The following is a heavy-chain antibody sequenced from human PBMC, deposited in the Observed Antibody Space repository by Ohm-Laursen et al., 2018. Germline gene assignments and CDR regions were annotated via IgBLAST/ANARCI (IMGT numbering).Heavy chain of an antibody. CDR2: ISSSSSYI. V-gene: IGHV3-21*01. Sequence: SLRLSCAASGFTFSSYSMNWVRQAPGKGLEWVSSISSSSSYIYYADSVKGRFTISRDNAKNSLYLQMNSLRGEDTAVYYCARVSIEYGYSYGPDYWGQGTLVTVSS. J-gene: IGHJ4*02. CDR1: GFTFSSYS. D-gene: IGHD5-18*01. CDR3: ARVSIEYGYSYGPDY.